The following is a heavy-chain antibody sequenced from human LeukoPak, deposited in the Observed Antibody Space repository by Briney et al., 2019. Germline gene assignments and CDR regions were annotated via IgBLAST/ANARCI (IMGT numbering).Heavy chain of an antibody. V-gene: IGHV1-69*13. J-gene: IGHJ1*01. Sequence: SVKVSCKASGYTFTNYYIHWMRQAPGQGLEWMGGIIPIFGTANYAQKFQGRVTITADESTSTAYMELSSLRSEDTAVYYCARESSPYYYDSSGYYIQHWGQGTLVTVSS. D-gene: IGHD3-22*01. CDR3: ARESSPYYYDSSGYYIQH. CDR1: GYTFTNYY. CDR2: IIPIFGTA.